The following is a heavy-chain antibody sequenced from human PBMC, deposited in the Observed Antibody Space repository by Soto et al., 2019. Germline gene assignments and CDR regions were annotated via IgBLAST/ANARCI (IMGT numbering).Heavy chain of an antibody. J-gene: IGHJ4*01. V-gene: IGHV3-20*04. CDR1: GFAFDDYG. CDR3: VRSHSASEGPVYFDL. Sequence: GGSLRLSCAASGFAFDDYGMSWVRQVPGKGLECVSSINWSGGTTNYADSIKGRFTISRDNAKNSLYLQMNSLRAEDTAVYYCVRSHSASEGPVYFDLWGHGX. CDR2: INWSGGTT. D-gene: IGHD4-4*01.